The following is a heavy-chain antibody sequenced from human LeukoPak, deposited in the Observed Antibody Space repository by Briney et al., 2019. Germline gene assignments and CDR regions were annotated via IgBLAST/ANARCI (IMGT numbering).Heavy chain of an antibody. Sequence: GGSVKVSCKAPGYTFTGYYMHWVRQAPGQGLEWMGCINPNSGDTIYAQTFQGRVTITRDKAISTAYMEPSRLRSDDTAAYYCATGGDGYNRMFDYWGQGTLVTVSS. CDR3: ATGGDGYNRMFDY. V-gene: IGHV1-2*02. D-gene: IGHD5-24*01. CDR2: INPNSGDT. CDR1: GYTFTGYY. J-gene: IGHJ4*02.